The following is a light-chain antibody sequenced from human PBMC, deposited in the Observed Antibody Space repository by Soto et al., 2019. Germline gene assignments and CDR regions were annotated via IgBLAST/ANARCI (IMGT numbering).Light chain of an antibody. CDR2: GAS. Sequence: EIVLTQSPGTLSLSPGERATLSCRASQSVSSNYLAWYQQRPGQAPRLLIFGASYRATGIPDRFSGSGSGTDFTLTISRLEPEDFAVYYCQQRSNWPRGTFGQGTKVEIK. J-gene: IGKJ1*01. V-gene: IGKV3D-20*02. CDR3: QQRSNWPRGT. CDR1: QSVSSNY.